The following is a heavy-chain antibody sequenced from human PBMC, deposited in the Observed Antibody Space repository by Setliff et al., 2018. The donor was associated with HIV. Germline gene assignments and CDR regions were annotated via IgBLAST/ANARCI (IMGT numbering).Heavy chain of an antibody. J-gene: IGHJ6*02. Sequence: GGSLRLSCAASRFTFSNYWMSWVRQAPGKGLEWVANIKQDGSEKYYVDSVKGRFTISRDNAKNSLYLQMNSLRAEDTAVYYCARSVIGYYYYGMDVWGQGTLVTVSS. CDR3: ARSVIGYYYYGMDV. V-gene: IGHV3-7*01. D-gene: IGHD3-10*01. CDR2: IKQDGSEK. CDR1: RFTFSNYW.